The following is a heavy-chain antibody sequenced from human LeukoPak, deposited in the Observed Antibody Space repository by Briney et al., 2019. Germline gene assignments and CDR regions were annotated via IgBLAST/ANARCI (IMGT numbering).Heavy chain of an antibody. Sequence: SGPTLVKPPQTLTLTCTFSGFSLSTSGVGVGWIRQPPGKALEWLALIYWNDDKRYSPSLKSRLTITKDTSKNQVVLTMTNMDPVDTATYYCAHLDSSGYYPNFDYWGQGTLVTVSS. D-gene: IGHD3-22*01. CDR3: AHLDSSGYYPNFDY. J-gene: IGHJ4*02. V-gene: IGHV2-5*01. CDR2: IYWNDDK. CDR1: GFSLSTSGVG.